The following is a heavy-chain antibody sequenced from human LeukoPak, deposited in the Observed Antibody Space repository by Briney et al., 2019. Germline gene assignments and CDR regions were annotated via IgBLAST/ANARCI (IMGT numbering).Heavy chain of an antibody. CDR3: AREGRTNGWTFEY. Sequence: AGGSLRLSCAASGFTVSSNYMSWVRQAPGKGLEWVSVIYSGGSTYYADSVKGRFTISRDNSKNTLYLQMNSLRAEDTAVYYCAREGRTNGWTFEYWGQGTLVTVSS. J-gene: IGHJ4*02. V-gene: IGHV3-66*01. CDR2: IYSGGST. D-gene: IGHD6-19*01. CDR1: GFTVSSNY.